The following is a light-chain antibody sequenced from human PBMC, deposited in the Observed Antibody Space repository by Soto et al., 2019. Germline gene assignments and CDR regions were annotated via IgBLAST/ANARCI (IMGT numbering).Light chain of an antibody. V-gene: IGKV3-11*01. CDR2: SAS. CDR3: QQRSYLFT. Sequence: EVLLTQSPVTLSLSPGEIATLSCRASQSVSNNLAWYQQKPGQAPRLLIYSASTRATGIPARFSGSGSGTEFTLTISSLQSEDLAVYYCQQRSYLFTFGGGTKVDIK. J-gene: IGKJ4*01. CDR1: QSVSNN.